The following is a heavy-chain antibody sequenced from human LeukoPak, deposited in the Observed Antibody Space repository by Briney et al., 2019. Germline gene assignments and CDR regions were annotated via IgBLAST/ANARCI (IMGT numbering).Heavy chain of an antibody. V-gene: IGHV1-2*02. Sequence: ASVKVSCKASGYTFTGYYMHCVRQAPGQGLEWLGWISPNTGGTHYAQNFQDRVTMTRDTSISTAYMDLSRLSSDETAVYYCARDRGYSGYDVWGQGTLVTVSP. D-gene: IGHD5-12*01. J-gene: IGHJ4*02. CDR3: ARDRGYSGYDV. CDR2: ISPNTGGT. CDR1: GYTFTGYY.